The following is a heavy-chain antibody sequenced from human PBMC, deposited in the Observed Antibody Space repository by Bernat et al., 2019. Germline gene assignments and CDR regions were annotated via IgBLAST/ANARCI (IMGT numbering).Heavy chain of an antibody. CDR3: ARERATVYDAFDI. CDR2: IYSGGNT. V-gene: IGHV3-53*02. D-gene: IGHD4-17*01. Sequence: EVQLVETGGGLIQPGVSLRLSCAASGFSVSSSYMSWVRQAPGKGLEWVSIIYSGGNTYYADSVRGRFTISRDNSKNTLYLQMNNLRADDTAVYYCARERATVYDAFDIWGQGTIVTVSS. J-gene: IGHJ3*02. CDR1: GFSVSSSY.